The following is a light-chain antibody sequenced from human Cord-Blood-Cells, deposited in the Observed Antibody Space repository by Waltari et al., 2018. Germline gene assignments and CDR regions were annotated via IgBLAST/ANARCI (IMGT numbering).Light chain of an antibody. V-gene: IGKV3-11*01. Sequence: EIVLTQSPATLSLSPGERATLSCRASQSVSSYLAWYQQKPGQAPRLLIYDASNRATGIPARFSGSGSGTDFTLTISSLEPEDFAVYYCQQRSNRPTFGQGTKLEIE. CDR2: DAS. CDR1: QSVSSY. CDR3: QQRSNRPT. J-gene: IGKJ2*01.